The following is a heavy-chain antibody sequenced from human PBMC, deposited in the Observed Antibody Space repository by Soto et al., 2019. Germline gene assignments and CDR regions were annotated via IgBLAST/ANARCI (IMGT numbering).Heavy chain of an antibody. J-gene: IGHJ4*02. V-gene: IGHV4-4*02. CDR2: IYHRGGT. Sequence: QVQLQESGPGLVKPSGTLSLTCAVSGGSISSSNWWSLVRQPPGKGLEWIGEIYHRGGTNYNPALKSRVPISVDKSKNQFSLKLSSVTAADTAVYYCARSVAPLYYFDYWGQGTLVTVSS. CDR1: GGSISSSNW. CDR3: ARSVAPLYYFDY. D-gene: IGHD6-19*01.